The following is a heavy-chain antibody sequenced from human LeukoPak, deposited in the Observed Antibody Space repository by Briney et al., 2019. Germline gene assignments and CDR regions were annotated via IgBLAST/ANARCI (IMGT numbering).Heavy chain of an antibody. CDR3: AKAQGYFDL. CDR1: GFSFNSYA. J-gene: IGHJ2*01. Sequence: GGSLRLTCAGSGFSFNSYAMSWVCQAPGKGLEWVSTIGGSGYSTNYADSVKGRFTISRDNSKNTLYLQMSSLRAEDTAVYYCAKAQGYFDLWGRGTLVTVSS. V-gene: IGHV3-23*01. CDR2: IGGSGYST.